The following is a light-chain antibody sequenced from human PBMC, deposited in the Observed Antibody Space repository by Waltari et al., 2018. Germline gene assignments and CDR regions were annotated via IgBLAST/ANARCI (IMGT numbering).Light chain of an antibody. Sequence: QSALTQPASVSGSPGQSITISCTRTSSDVGGYNHVPWYQQGPGTAPKLPTYMNDPRPSGVPDRFSGSKSGTSASLAISRLQSEDEADYYCRAWDTSLSGVLFGGGTKVTVL. CDR3: RAWDTSLSGVL. J-gene: IGLJ2*01. CDR1: SSDVGGYNH. V-gene: IGLV1-47*01. CDR2: MND.